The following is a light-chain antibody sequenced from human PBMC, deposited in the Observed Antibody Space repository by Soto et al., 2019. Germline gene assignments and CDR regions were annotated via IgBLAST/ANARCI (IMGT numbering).Light chain of an antibody. CDR2: AAS. CDR1: QGISSY. CDR3: QQYYSYPFT. J-gene: IGKJ3*01. V-gene: IGKV1-8*01. Sequence: AIRMTQSPSSLSASTGDRVTITCRASQGISSYLAWYQQKPGKAPKLLIYAASTLQSGVPSRFSRSGSGTDFTLTISCLQSEDFATYYCQQYYSYPFTVGPGTNVDI.